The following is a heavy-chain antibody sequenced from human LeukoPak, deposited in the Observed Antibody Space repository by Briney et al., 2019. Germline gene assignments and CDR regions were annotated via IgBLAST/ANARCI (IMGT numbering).Heavy chain of an antibody. CDR1: GFIFSGSS. J-gene: IGHJ4*02. D-gene: IGHD4-17*01. Sequence: GGSLKLSCAASGFIFSGSSMHWVRQASGKGLEWVGRIRSRANNYQTAYGASVNGRFTISRDDQKNMAYLQMNNLRTDDTAVYYCVSPMTTVTPPRGSSWGQGTPVTVSS. CDR3: VSPMTTVTPPRGSS. V-gene: IGHV3-73*01. CDR2: IRSRANNYQT.